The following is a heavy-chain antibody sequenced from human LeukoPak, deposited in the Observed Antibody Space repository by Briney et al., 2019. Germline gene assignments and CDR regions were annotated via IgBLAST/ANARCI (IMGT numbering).Heavy chain of an antibody. Sequence: ASVKVSCKSSGYTFTAYYIHWVRQAPGQGLEWMGWINPKSGGSKYAQQFQGRVTMTRDTSISTAYMELSGLRSDDTAVYFCASRYCNGGGCSNLLDFSDYWGQGALVTVSS. D-gene: IGHD2-15*01. J-gene: IGHJ4*02. CDR1: GYTFTAYY. V-gene: IGHV1-2*02. CDR3: ASRYCNGGGCSNLLDFSDY. CDR2: INPKSGGS.